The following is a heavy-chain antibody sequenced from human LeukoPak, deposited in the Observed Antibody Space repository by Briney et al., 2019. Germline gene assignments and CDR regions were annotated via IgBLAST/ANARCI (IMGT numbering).Heavy chain of an antibody. Sequence: SETLSLTCTVSGGYISGFYWSWIRQPPEKGLEWIGYVHYSGSTNYNPSLKSRVIISVDSSRNQFSLKLSSVTAADTAVYYCATYYSDSSAYVHYLDSWGQGTLVTVSS. CDR2: VHYSGST. CDR3: ATYYSDSSAYVHYLDS. CDR1: GGYISGFY. J-gene: IGHJ4*02. D-gene: IGHD3-22*01. V-gene: IGHV4-59*03.